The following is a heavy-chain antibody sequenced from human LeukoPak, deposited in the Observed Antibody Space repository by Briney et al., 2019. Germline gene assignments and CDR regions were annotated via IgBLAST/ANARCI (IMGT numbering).Heavy chain of an antibody. D-gene: IGHD5-24*01. V-gene: IGHV1-8*01. CDR1: GYTFTDYD. J-gene: IGHJ3*02. CDR3: KMAKEGNAFDI. CDR2: MKPHSGNT. Sequence: ASVKVSCKASGYTFTDYDMNWARQATGQGLEWMGWMKPHSGNTGYAQKFQGRVTMTRDTSITTAYMELSSLRSDDTAIYYCKMAKEGNAFDIWGQGTMVTVSS.